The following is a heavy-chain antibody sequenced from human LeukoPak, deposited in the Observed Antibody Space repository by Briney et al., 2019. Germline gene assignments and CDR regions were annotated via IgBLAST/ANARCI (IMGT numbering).Heavy chain of an antibody. V-gene: IGHV4-59*01. J-gene: IGHJ5*02. D-gene: IGHD3-3*02. CDR2: IYYSGSP. CDR3: ARSGIRFYWFDP. CDR1: GGSISSYY. Sequence: KPSETLSLTCTVSGGSISSYYWSWIRQPPGKGLEWIGYIYYSGSPNYNPSLKSRVTISVDTSKNQFSLKLSSVTAADTAVYYCARSGIRFYWFDPWGQGTLVTVSS.